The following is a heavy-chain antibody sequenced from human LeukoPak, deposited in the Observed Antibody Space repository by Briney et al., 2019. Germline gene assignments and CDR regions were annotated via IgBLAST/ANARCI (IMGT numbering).Heavy chain of an antibody. J-gene: IGHJ4*02. CDR3: ATRSPLYGDYVTSDFDY. Sequence: ASVTVSCTASGYTFTSHAMNWVRQAPGQGLEWMGWINTNTGNPTYAQGFTGRFVFSLDTSVSTAYLQISSLKAEDTAVYYCATRSPLYGDYVTSDFDYWGQGTLVTVSS. D-gene: IGHD4-17*01. CDR1: GYTFTSHA. CDR2: INTNTGNP. V-gene: IGHV7-4-1*02.